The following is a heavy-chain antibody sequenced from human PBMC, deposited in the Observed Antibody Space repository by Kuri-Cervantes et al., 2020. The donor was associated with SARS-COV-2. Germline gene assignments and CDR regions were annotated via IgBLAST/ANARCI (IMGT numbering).Heavy chain of an antibody. D-gene: IGHD3-9*01. CDR3: ARVSYDILTGYYLSPTFDY. V-gene: IGHV4-34*01. CDR1: GGSFSGYY. J-gene: IGHJ4*02. Sequence: GSLRLSCAVYGGSFSGYYWSWIRQPPGKGLEWIGEINHSGSTNYNPSLKSRVTISVDTSKNQFSLKLSSVTAADTAVYYRARVSYDILTGYYLSPTFDYWGQGTLVTVSS. CDR2: INHSGST.